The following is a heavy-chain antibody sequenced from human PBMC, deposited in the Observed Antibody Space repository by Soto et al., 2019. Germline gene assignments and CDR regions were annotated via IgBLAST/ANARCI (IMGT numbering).Heavy chain of an antibody. CDR3: ARDLERITIFGVVINNWFDP. D-gene: IGHD3-3*01. CDR1: GYTFTSYY. Sequence: QVQLVQSGAEVKKPGASVKVSCKASGYTFTSYYMHWVRQAPGQGLEWMGIINPSGGSTSYAQKCQGRVTMTRDTSTSTVYMELSSLRSEDTAVYYCARDLERITIFGVVINNWFDPWGHGTLVTVSS. V-gene: IGHV1-46*03. J-gene: IGHJ5*02. CDR2: INPSGGST.